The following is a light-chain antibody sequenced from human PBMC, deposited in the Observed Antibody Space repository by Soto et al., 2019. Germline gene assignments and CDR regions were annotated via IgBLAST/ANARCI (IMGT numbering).Light chain of an antibody. V-gene: IGKV3-11*01. CDR3: QQRSNWPPYT. CDR2: DAS. J-gene: IGKJ2*01. CDR1: QSVSSY. Sequence: EIVLTQSPATLSLSPGERATLSCRASQSVSSYFAWYRQKPGQAPRLLIYDASNRATGIPARFSGSGSGTDFTLTISSLEPEDFAVYYCQQRSNWPPYTFGQGTKLEIK.